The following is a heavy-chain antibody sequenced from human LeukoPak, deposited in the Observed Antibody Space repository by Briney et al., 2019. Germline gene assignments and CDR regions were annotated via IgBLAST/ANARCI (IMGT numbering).Heavy chain of an antibody. D-gene: IGHD3-22*01. CDR3: AKEPYSSGYYYSLDY. CDR1: GFTFSSYA. CDR2: ISGSGGST. J-gene: IGHJ4*02. Sequence: GGSPRLSCAASGFTFSSYAMSWVRQAPGKGLEWVSAISGSGGSTYYADSVKGRFTISRDNSKNTLYLQMNSLRAEDTAVYYCAKEPYSSGYYYSLDYWGQGTLVTVSS. V-gene: IGHV3-23*01.